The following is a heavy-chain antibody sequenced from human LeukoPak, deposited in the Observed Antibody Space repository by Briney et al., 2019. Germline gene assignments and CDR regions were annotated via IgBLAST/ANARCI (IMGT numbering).Heavy chain of an antibody. V-gene: IGHV3-33*01. J-gene: IGHJ6*02. CDR2: IWDDGSNT. CDR3: ARLGGSGSYYSIQIHYYYYYGMDV. Sequence: GGSLRLSCAASGFTFSSYGMRWVRQAPGKGLEWVAVIWDDGSNTYYADSVKGRFTISRDNSKNTLYLQMNSLRAEDTAVYYCARLGGSGSYYSIQIHYYYYYGMDVWGQGTTVTVSS. CDR1: GFTFSSYG. D-gene: IGHD3-10*01.